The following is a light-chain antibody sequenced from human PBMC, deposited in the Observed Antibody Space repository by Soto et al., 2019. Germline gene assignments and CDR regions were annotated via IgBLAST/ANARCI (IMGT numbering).Light chain of an antibody. CDR3: LLSYSDSRV. CDR2: DTS. CDR1: TGPVTSGHY. V-gene: IGLV7-46*01. Sequence: QAVVTQEASLTVSPGGTVTLTCGSSTGPVTSGHYPYWFQQKPGQAPRTLIYDTSIKHSWTPARFSGSLLGGKAAVTLSGAQPEDEAEYYCLLSYSDSRVFGGGTQLTVL. J-gene: IGLJ3*02.